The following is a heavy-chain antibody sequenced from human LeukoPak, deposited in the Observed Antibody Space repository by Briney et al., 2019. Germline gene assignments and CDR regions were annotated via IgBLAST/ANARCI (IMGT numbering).Heavy chain of an antibody. CDR2: IYSSGST. CDR1: GDSINTGGYY. D-gene: IGHD3-10*01. Sequence: SQTLSLTCTVSGDSINTGGYYWNWIRQHPGKGLEWIGYIYSSGSTYYNPSLKSRVTISADASKSQFSLNLRSVTAADTAVYYCARDYYAPGPLFMGVWGQGTTVTVSS. CDR3: ARDYYAPGPLFMGV. V-gene: IGHV4-31*03. J-gene: IGHJ6*02.